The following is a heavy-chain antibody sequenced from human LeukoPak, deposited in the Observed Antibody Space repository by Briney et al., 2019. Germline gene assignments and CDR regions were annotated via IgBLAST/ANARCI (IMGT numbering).Heavy chain of an antibody. V-gene: IGHV4-34*01. D-gene: IGHD5-18*01. CDR2: INHSGST. J-gene: IGHJ6*02. CDR3: ASVVRGYSYGSYYYGMDV. CDR1: GGSFSGYY. Sequence: SETLSLTCAVYGGSFSGYYWSWIRQPPGKGLEWIGEINHSGSTNYNPSLKSRVTISVDTSKNQFSLELSSVTAADTAVYYCASVVRGYSYGSYYYGMDVWGQGTTVTVSS.